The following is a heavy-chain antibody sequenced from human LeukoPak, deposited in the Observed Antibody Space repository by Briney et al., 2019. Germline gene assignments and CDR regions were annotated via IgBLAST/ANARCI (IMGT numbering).Heavy chain of an antibody. CDR1: VFTFSTYD. CDR3: ARGALGFDY. J-gene: IGHJ4*02. V-gene: IGHV3-13*04. Sequence: GGSLRLSCAASVFTFSTYDMHWARQAAGKGLEWVSGIGKGCDTYYPGFGKGRFTTFRENAKRSVYLQMNNLGAGDTAVYYCARGALGFDYWGQGTLVTVSS. CDR2: IGKGCDT.